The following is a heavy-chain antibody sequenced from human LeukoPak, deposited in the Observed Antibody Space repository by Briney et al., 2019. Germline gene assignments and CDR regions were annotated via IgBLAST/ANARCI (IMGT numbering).Heavy chain of an antibody. CDR3: TRHGLWFGELKTSNYYYGMDV. J-gene: IGHJ6*02. CDR2: IRSKANSYAT. V-gene: IGHV3-73*01. Sequence: PGGSLRLSCAASGFTFSGSAMHWVRQASGKGLEWVGRIRSKANSYATAYAASVKGRFTISRDDSKNTAYLQMNSLKTEDTAVYYCTRHGLWFGELKTSNYYYGMDVWGQGTTVTVSS. CDR1: GFTFSGSA. D-gene: IGHD3-10*01.